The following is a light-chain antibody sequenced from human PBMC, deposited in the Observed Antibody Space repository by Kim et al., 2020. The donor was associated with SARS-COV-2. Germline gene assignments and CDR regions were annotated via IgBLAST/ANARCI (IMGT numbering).Light chain of an antibody. V-gene: IGLV3-19*01. J-gene: IGLJ2*01. Sequence: VAMGQTVRITCQGDSRRSYDANWYQQKPGQAPILVIYGKNNRPSGIPDRFAGSSSGNTASLTITGTQAGDEADYYCNSRDSNDNVVFGGGTKLTVL. CDR2: GKN. CDR3: NSRDSNDNVV. CDR1: SRRSYD.